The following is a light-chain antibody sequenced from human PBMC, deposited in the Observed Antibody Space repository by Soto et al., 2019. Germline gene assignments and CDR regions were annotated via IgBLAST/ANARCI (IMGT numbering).Light chain of an antibody. CDR1: SRDVGGYNY. Sequence: QSALTQPASVSGSPGQSITISCTGTSRDVGGYNYVSWHQQHPGKAPKVIITEVSNRPSGVSNRFSGSMSGNTASLTISGLQAEDEADYYCSSYISSSTFVVFGGGTKVTVL. CDR2: EVS. J-gene: IGLJ2*01. CDR3: SSYISSSTFVV. V-gene: IGLV2-14*01.